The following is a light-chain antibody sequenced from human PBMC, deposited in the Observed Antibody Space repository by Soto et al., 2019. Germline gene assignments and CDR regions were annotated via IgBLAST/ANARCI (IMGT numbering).Light chain of an antibody. V-gene: IGLV1-47*01. J-gene: IGLJ2*01. Sequence: QPVLTQPPSASGTPGQRVTISCSGSSSNIGSNYVYWYQQLPGTAPKLLIYRNNQRPSGVPDRFSGSKSGTSAFLAISGLRSEDEADYYCAAWDDSLSGRVFGGGTKVTVL. CDR1: SSNIGSNY. CDR2: RNN. CDR3: AAWDDSLSGRV.